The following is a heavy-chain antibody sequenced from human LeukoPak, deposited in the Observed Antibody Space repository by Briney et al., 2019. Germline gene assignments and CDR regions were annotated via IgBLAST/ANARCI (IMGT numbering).Heavy chain of an antibody. Sequence: GRSLRLSCAASGFTFSSYGMHWVSQAPGKGMEWEAVIWYDGSNNYYADSVKGRFTISRDNSKNTLYLQMNSLRAEDTAVYYCAKARIVVIPPADALDVWGQGTLVTVSS. CDR2: IWYDGSNN. CDR3: AKARIVVIPPADALDV. V-gene: IGHV3-33*06. CDR1: GFTFSSYG. D-gene: IGHD3-22*01. J-gene: IGHJ3*01.